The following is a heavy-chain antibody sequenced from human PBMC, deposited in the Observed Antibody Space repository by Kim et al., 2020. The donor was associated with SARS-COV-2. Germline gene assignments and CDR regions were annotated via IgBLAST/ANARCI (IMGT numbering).Heavy chain of an antibody. CDR3: ARNSDTLGFVY. CDR1: GFTFRSYG. J-gene: IGHJ4*02. D-gene: IGHD2-15*01. V-gene: IGHV3-33*01. Sequence: GGSLRLSCTASGFTFRSYGMHWVRQAPGKGLEWVAVIWYDGSQKYYGDSVKGRFTISRDNSKNTLYLQVNSLRVEDTAVYFCARNSDTLGFVYWARGT. CDR2: IWYDGSQK.